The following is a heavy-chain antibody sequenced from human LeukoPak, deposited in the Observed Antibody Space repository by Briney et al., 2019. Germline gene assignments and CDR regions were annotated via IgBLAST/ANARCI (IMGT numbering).Heavy chain of an antibody. CDR1: EFSVSSYG. CDR2: ISTSSGST. J-gene: IGHJ4*02. D-gene: IGHD3-16*01. CDR3: AKSWGVLDY. Sequence: GVYLRVSCAASEFSVSSYGMSWVRQAPGKGLEWVSSISTSSGSTYYADSVKGRFTISRDNSKTTLYLQMNSLRADDTAVYYCAKSWGVLDYWGQGTLVTVSS. V-gene: IGHV3-23*01.